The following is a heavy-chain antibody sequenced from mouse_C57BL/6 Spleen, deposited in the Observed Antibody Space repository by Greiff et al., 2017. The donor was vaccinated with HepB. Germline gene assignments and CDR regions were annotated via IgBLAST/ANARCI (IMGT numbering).Heavy chain of an antibody. CDR1: GYTFTSYW. CDR2: IHPNSGST. CDR3: ARGGLDTTVVAPFDY. D-gene: IGHD1-1*01. Sequence: QVQLQQPGAELVKPGASVKLSCKASGYTFTSYWMHWVKQRPGQGLEWIGMIHPNSGSTNYNEKFKSKATLTVDKSSSTAYMQLSSLTSEDSAVYYCARGGLDTTVVAPFDYWGQGTTLTGSS. V-gene: IGHV1-64*01. J-gene: IGHJ2*01.